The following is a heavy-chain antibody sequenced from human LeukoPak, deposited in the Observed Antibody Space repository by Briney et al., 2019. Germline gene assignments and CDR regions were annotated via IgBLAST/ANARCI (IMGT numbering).Heavy chain of an antibody. CDR2: IGRSAITI. CDR3: ARDRFGMDV. V-gene: IGHV3-48*03. CDR1: GFTFSGYE. J-gene: IGHJ6*02. Sequence: GGSLRLSCAATGFTFSGYEMNWVRQAPGKGLEWISYIGRSAITIHYADSVRGRFTISRDNANNSLFLQMSSLRAEDTGVYYCARDRFGMDVWGPGATVTVSS.